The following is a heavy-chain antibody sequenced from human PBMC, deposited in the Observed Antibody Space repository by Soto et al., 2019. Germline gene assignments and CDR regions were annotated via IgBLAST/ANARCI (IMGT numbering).Heavy chain of an antibody. CDR2: IRAYNGYT. D-gene: IGHD6-19*01. V-gene: IGHV1-18*04. Sequence: QVQLVQSGAEVKKPGASVKVSCKASDYTFTSYGISWVRQAPGQGLEWMGWIRAYNGYTNYAQKFQGRVTVTTDTSTSTAYMELRSLISDDTAVYYCARASDGYRSGWYVGYFDYWGQGTLVTVSS. CDR1: DYTFTSYG. J-gene: IGHJ4*02. CDR3: ARASDGYRSGWYVGYFDY.